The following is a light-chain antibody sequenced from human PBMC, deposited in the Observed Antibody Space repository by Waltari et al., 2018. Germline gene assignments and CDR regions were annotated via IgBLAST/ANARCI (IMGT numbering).Light chain of an antibody. V-gene: IGKV1-8*01. J-gene: IGKJ4*01. Sequence: AIRMTQSPSSLSASTGDRVTITCRASQGISSFLAWYQQKAGKAPKLLIYAASTLQSGVPSRFSGSGSGTDFTLTISSLQPEDFATYYCQQLNSYPPTFGGGTKVEIK. CDR3: QQLNSYPPT. CDR2: AAS. CDR1: QGISSF.